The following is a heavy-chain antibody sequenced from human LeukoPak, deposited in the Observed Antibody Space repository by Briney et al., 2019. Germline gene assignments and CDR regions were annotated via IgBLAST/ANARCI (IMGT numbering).Heavy chain of an antibody. CDR1: GGSISNHNYH. V-gene: IGHV4-39*07. J-gene: IGHJ6*03. CDR3: ARMPGYSYYYMDV. D-gene: IGHD5-18*01. Sequence: SETLSLTCTVSGGSISNHNYHWGWIRQPPGTGLEWIGSICSSGSAYYNPSLRSRVTTSVDTSKNQFSLKLSSVTAADTAVYYCARMPGYSYYYMDVWGKGTTVTVSS. CDR2: ICSSGSA.